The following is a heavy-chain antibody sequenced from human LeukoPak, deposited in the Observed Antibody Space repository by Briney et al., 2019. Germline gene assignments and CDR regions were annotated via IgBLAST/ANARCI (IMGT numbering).Heavy chain of an antibody. D-gene: IGHD1-7*01. V-gene: IGHV1-69*06. J-gene: IGHJ5*02. CDR1: GGTFSSYA. Sequence: GASVKVSCTASGGTFSSYAISWVRQAPGQGLEWMGGIIPIFGTANYAQKFQGRVTITADKSTSTAYMELSSLRSEDTAVYYCARDQNWNYDWFDPWGQGTLVTVSS. CDR2: IIPIFGTA. CDR3: ARDQNWNYDWFDP.